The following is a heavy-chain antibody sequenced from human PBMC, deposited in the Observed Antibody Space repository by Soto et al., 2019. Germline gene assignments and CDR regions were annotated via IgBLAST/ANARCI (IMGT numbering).Heavy chain of an antibody. D-gene: IGHD2-8*01. CDR2: IKQDGSEK. CDR3: ARDGLYCTYANCRGDAYDV. J-gene: IGHJ3*01. CDR1: GFTFRTYW. Sequence: EAQLVGSGGGLVQPGGSLRLSCVASGFTFRTYWMTWVRQAPGKGLEWVANIKQDGSEKYYVDSVRGRFAISRDNAKDSLYLQMNSLRVEDTAVYYCARDGLYCTYANCRGDAYDVWDQGTMVTVSS. V-gene: IGHV3-7*04.